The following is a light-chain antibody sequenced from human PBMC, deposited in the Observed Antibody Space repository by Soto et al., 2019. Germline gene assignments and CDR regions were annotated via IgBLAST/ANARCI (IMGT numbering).Light chain of an antibody. V-gene: IGLV3-9*01. CDR1: NIGSKI. J-gene: IGLJ1*01. Sequence: SYELTQPLSVSVALGQTARITCGGNNIGSKIVHWYQQKPGQAPVVVIYRDNNRPSGIPERFSGSNSGNTATLTISRAQAADEADYYCQVWDTSTEVFGPGTKVTVL. CDR2: RDN. CDR3: QVWDTSTEV.